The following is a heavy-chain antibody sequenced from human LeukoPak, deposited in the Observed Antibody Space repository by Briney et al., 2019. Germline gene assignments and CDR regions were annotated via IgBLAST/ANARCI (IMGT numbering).Heavy chain of an antibody. D-gene: IGHD1-26*01. J-gene: IGHJ4*02. V-gene: IGHV3-48*03. CDR1: GFAFSIYE. CDR2: ISSSGSTK. CDR3: ASQSGSHLTDY. Sequence: PGGSLRLSCAASGFAFSIYEMNWVRQAPGRGLEWVSYISSSGSTKYYADSVKGRFTISRDNAKKSLYLQMNSLRAEDTAVYCCASQSGSHLTDYWGQGAQVTVSS.